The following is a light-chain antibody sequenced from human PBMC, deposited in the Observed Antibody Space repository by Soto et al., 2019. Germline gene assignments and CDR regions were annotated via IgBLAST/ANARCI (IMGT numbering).Light chain of an antibody. CDR1: SGDVGGYNY. CDR3: SSYTSSSTYV. V-gene: IGLV2-14*01. CDR2: DVS. J-gene: IGLJ1*01. Sequence: QSALTQPASVSGSPGQSITISCTGTSGDVGGYNYVSWYQQHPGKAPKLMIYDVSNRPSGVSNRFSGSKSGNTASLTISGLQAEDEADDYCSSYTSSSTYVFGTGTKLTVL.